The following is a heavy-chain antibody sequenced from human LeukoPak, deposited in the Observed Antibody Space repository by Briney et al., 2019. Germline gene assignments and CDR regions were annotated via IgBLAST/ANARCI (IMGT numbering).Heavy chain of an antibody. CDR1: GGSFSGYY. CDR2: INHSGST. Sequence: PSVTLSLTCAVYGGSFSGYYWSWIRQPPGKGLEWIGEINHSGSTNYNPSLKSRVTISVDTSKNQFSLKLSSVTAADTAVYYCARGRYSMVRGVILDYWGQGTLVTVSS. J-gene: IGHJ4*02. D-gene: IGHD3-10*01. CDR3: ARGRYSMVRGVILDY. V-gene: IGHV4-34*01.